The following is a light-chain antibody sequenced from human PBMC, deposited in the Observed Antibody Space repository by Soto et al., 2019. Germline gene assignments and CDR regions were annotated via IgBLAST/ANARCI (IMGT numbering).Light chain of an antibody. Sequence: QSALTQPPSASGTPGQRVTISCSGSSSNIATKSVNWYQQLPGTAPKLLIYSNSQRSSGVPDRLSGSKSGTSASLAIRGLQSEDEADYYCAAWDDSLNARYVFGTGTKLTVL. V-gene: IGLV1-44*01. CDR3: AAWDDSLNARYV. CDR1: SSNIATKS. J-gene: IGLJ1*01. CDR2: SNS.